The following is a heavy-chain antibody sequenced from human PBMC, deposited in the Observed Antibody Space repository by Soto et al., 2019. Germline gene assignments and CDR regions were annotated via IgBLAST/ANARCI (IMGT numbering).Heavy chain of an antibody. Sequence: PGGSLRLSCAASGFTFSSYSMNWVRQAPGKGLEWVSYISGSSSTIFYADSVKGRFTISRDNAKNSLFLQMNSLRAEDTAVYYCARGGRFGDDYMDVWGKGTTVTVSS. J-gene: IGHJ6*03. CDR3: ARGGRFGDDYMDV. V-gene: IGHV3-48*01. D-gene: IGHD3-3*01. CDR1: GFTFSSYS. CDR2: ISGSSSTI.